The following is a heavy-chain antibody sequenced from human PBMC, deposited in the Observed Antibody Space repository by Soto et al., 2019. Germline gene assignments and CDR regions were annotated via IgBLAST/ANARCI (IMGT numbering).Heavy chain of an antibody. D-gene: IGHD2-2*01. CDR3: ARGDIVVVPASEGNWFDP. CDR2: INPDAGAT. V-gene: IGHV1-46*01. Sequence: GASVKVSCKASAYSFTTYHIHWARQAPGQGLAWMGLINPDAGATNYAQRFQSRLRLTRDTSTSTVYMELRSLRFDDTAVYYCARGDIVVVPASEGNWFDPWGQGILVTVSS. CDR1: AYSFTTYH. J-gene: IGHJ5*02.